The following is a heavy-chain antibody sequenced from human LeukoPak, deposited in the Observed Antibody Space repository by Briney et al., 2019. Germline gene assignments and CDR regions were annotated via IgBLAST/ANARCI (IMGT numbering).Heavy chain of an antibody. CDR3: ARDRFDALDY. CDR2: INQDGSEK. V-gene: IGHV3-7*01. Sequence: GGSLRLSCAASGFTFSTYWMSWVRQAPGKGLEWVANINQDGSEKYYVDSVKGRFTISRDNSKNTLYLQMNSLRAEDTAVYYCARDRFDALDYWGQGTLVTVSS. D-gene: IGHD3-10*01. CDR1: GFTFSTYW. J-gene: IGHJ4*02.